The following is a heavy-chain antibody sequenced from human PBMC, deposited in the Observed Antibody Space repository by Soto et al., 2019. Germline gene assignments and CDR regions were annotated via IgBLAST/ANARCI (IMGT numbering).Heavy chain of an antibody. Sequence: QLQLQESGPGLVKPSETLSLTCTVSGGSISSSSYYWGWIRQPPGKGLEWIGSIYYSGSTYYNPSLKSRVTISVDTSKNQFSLKLSSVTAADTAVYYCASSPRGVVYYYDSSGPEWGQGTLVTVSS. CDR1: GGSISSSSYY. CDR3: ASSPRGVVYYYDSSGPE. J-gene: IGHJ4*02. V-gene: IGHV4-39*01. CDR2: IYYSGST. D-gene: IGHD3-22*01.